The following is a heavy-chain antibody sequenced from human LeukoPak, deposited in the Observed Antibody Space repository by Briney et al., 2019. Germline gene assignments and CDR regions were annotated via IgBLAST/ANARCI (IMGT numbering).Heavy chain of an antibody. Sequence: SVKVSCKASGGTFSSYAISWVRQAPGQGLEWMGGIIPIFGTANYAQKFQGRVTITADESTSTAYMELSSLRSEDTAVYYCARDDYAPYNYYYYGMDVWGQGTTVTVSS. J-gene: IGHJ6*02. D-gene: IGHD4-17*01. CDR3: ARDDYAPYNYYYYGMDV. CDR1: GGTFSSYA. V-gene: IGHV1-69*13. CDR2: IIPIFGTA.